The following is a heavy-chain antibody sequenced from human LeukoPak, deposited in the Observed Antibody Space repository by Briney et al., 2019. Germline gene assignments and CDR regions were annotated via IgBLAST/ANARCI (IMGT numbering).Heavy chain of an antibody. CDR2: INPSGGST. J-gene: IGHJ5*02. CDR3: ARDLAGYSSGWPPDADWFDP. V-gene: IGHV1-46*01. D-gene: IGHD6-19*01. Sequence: ASVKVSCKATGYTFTSYYMHWVRQAPGQGLEWMGIINPSGGSTSYAQKFQGRVTMTSDMSTSTVYMGLSSLRSEDTAVYYCARDLAGYSSGWPPDADWFDPWGQGTLVTVSS. CDR1: GYTFTSYY.